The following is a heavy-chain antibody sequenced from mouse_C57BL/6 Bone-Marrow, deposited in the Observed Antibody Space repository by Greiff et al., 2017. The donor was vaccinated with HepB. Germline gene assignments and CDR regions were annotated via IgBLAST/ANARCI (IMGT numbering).Heavy chain of an antibody. J-gene: IGHJ2*01. Sequence: QVQLQQPGAELVMPGASVKLSCKASGYTFTSYWMHWVKQRPGQGLEWIGEIDPSDSYTNYNQKFKGKSTLTVDKSSSTAYMQLSSLTSEDSAVYYCARRYGSSYESYFDYWGQGTTLTVSS. CDR3: ARRYGSSYESYFDY. CDR1: GYTFTSYW. V-gene: IGHV1-69*01. CDR2: IDPSDSYT. D-gene: IGHD1-1*01.